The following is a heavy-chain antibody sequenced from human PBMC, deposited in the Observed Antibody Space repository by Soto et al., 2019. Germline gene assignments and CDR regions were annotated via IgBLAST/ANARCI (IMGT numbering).Heavy chain of an antibody. CDR2: IYYSGST. CDR3: AILLTYYYDSSGYSHHYFDY. Sequence: SETLSLTCTVSGGSISSYYWSWIRQPPGKGLEWIGYIYYSGSTYYNPSLKSRVTISVDTSKNQFSLKLSSVTAADTAVYYCAILLTYYYDSSGYSHHYFDYWGQGTLVTVSS. V-gene: IGHV4-59*12. CDR1: GGSISSYY. J-gene: IGHJ4*02. D-gene: IGHD3-22*01.